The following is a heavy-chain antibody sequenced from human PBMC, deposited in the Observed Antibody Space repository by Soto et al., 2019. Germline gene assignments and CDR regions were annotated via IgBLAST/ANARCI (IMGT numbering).Heavy chain of an antibody. J-gene: IGHJ4*02. V-gene: IGHV1-18*04. D-gene: IGHD2-15*01. Sequence: QVHLVQSGAEVKKPGASVKVSCKASGYTFTTYGISWVRQAPGQGLEWMGWISTYNGNTNYEQKLQGRVTLTTDTFTSTAYMELRSLRYDDTAVYYCARRGAYCSGGTCYHFDYWGQGTLVTVSS. CDR1: GYTFTTYG. CDR2: ISTYNGNT. CDR3: ARRGAYCSGGTCYHFDY.